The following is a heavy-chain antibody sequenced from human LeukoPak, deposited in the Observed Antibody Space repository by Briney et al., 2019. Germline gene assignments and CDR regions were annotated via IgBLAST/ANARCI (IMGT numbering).Heavy chain of an antibody. D-gene: IGHD1-26*01. V-gene: IGHV3-7*01. CDR3: ARHSGCYCDY. Sequence: GGSLRLSCAASGFTFSTYWMSWVRQAPGKGLEWVANIKQDGSEKYYVDSVEGRFTISRDNTKNSLYLQMNSLRAEDTAVYYCARHSGCYCDYWGQGTLVTVSS. J-gene: IGHJ4*03. CDR2: IKQDGSEK. CDR1: GFTFSTYW.